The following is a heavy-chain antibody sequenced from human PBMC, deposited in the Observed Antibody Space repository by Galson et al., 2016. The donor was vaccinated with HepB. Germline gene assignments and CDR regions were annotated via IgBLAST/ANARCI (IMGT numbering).Heavy chain of an antibody. CDR1: GVSISSGDYY. CDR2: IYYRGNT. Sequence: TLSLTCSVSGVSISSGDYYWSWIRQSPGKGLEWIGNIYYRGNTDYNPSLKSRATISLDMSKNQVSLKVISLTVADTAVYYCARDSGYADHYSYNALDVWGQGTAVTVS. J-gene: IGHJ6*02. D-gene: IGHD5-12*01. CDR3: ARDSGYADHYSYNALDV. V-gene: IGHV4-30-4*01.